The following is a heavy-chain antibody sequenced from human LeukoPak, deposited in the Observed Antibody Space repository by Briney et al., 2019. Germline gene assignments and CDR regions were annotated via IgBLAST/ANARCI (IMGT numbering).Heavy chain of an antibody. D-gene: IGHD3-22*01. J-gene: IGHJ6*03. CDR3: ARDSDSGSAYYYYMDV. Sequence: GSLRLSCAASGFTVSSNYMSWVRQAPGKGLEWVSSISSGSGYIYYADSVKGRFTISRDNAKNSLFLQMNSLRAEDTAVYYCARDSDSGSAYYYYMDVWGKGTTVTVSS. CDR1: GFTVSSNY. V-gene: IGHV3-21*01. CDR2: ISSGSGYI.